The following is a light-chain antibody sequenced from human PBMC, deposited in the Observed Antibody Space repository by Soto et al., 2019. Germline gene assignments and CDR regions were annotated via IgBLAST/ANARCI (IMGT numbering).Light chain of an antibody. CDR1: QSVNSNY. CDR3: QQYSSSPPEFT. J-gene: IGKJ3*01. CDR2: GAS. V-gene: IGKV3-20*01. Sequence: EIVLTQSPGTLSVSPGERVTLSCRASQSVNSNYLAGYQQRPGQAHRLLIFGASYRATGIPDRFSGSGSGTDFSLTISRLEPEDFAVYYCQQYSSSPPEFTFGPGTKVDSK.